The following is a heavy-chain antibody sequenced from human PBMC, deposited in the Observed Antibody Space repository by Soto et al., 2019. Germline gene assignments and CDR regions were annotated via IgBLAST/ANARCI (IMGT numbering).Heavy chain of an antibody. V-gene: IGHV3-9*01. Sequence: GGSLRLSCAASGFTFDDYAMHWVRQAPGKGLEWVSGISWNSGSIGYADSVKGRFTISRDNAKNSLYLQMNSLRAEDTALYYCAKDITLQKYSSSSRAFDIWGQGTMVTVSS. J-gene: IGHJ3*02. D-gene: IGHD6-6*01. CDR3: AKDITLQKYSSSSRAFDI. CDR2: ISWNSGSI. CDR1: GFTFDDYA.